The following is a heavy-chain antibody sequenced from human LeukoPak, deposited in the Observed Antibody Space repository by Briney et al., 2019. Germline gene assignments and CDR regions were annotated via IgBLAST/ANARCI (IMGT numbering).Heavy chain of an antibody. CDR3: CKEPKPPRKGKRSPSTCFDY. D-gene: IGHD4-17*01. CDR1: GFTFSSYS. V-gene: IGHV3-21*01. CDR2: ISSSSSYI. J-gene: IGHJ4*02. Sequence: GVLRLSCAASGFTFSSYSMNWVRQAPGKGLEWVSSISSSSSYIYYADSVKGRFTISRDNAKNSLYLQMNSLRAEDTAVYYLCKEPKPPRKGKRSPSTCFDYRGQGTLVNGSS.